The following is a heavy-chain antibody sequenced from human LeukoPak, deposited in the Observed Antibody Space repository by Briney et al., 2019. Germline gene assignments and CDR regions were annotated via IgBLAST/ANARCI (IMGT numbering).Heavy chain of an antibody. D-gene: IGHD3-22*01. CDR3: ARGGRYSDSSKVLFDY. CDR2: ISGSGGST. V-gene: IGHV3-23*01. Sequence: GGSLRLSCAASGFTFSSYGMSWVRQAPGKGLEWVSAISGSGGSTYYADSVKGRFTISRDNSKNTLYLQMNSLRAEDTAVYYCARGGRYSDSSKVLFDYWGQGTLVTVSS. CDR1: GFTFSSYG. J-gene: IGHJ4*02.